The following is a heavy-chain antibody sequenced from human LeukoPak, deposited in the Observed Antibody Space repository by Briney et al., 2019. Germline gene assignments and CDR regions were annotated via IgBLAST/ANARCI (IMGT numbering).Heavy chain of an antibody. V-gene: IGHV4-34*01. D-gene: IGHD3-10*01. J-gene: IGHJ4*02. CDR3: ARVGADGSGFLFDY. Sequence: SETLSLTCAVYGGSFSGYYWSWIRQAPGKGLEWVGEINHSGSTNYNPSLKSRVTISVDTSKNQFSLKLSSVTAADTAVYYCARVGADGSGFLFDYWGQGTLVTVSS. CDR2: INHSGST. CDR1: GGSFSGYY.